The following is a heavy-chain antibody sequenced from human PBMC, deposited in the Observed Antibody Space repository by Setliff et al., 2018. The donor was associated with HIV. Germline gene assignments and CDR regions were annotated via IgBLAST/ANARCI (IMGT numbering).Heavy chain of an antibody. Sequence: GGSLRLPCATSGLTFSNCGMHWVRQAPGKGLEWVAVIWYDGSNKYYADSVTGRFTISRDDSKNTLYLQMNSLRAEDTAVYYCSRHLGYCSTTNSCWGQGTPVTVSS. CDR3: SRHLGYCSTTNSC. V-gene: IGHV3-33*01. CDR1: GLTFSNCG. CDR2: IWYDGSNK. D-gene: IGHD2-2*03. J-gene: IGHJ4*02.